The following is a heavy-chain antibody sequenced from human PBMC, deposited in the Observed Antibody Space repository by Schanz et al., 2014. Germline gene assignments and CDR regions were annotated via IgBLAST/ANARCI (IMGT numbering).Heavy chain of an antibody. D-gene: IGHD1-26*01. Sequence: QVQLVQSGAEVKKPGASVKVSCKASGYTLTGFGVSWVRQAPGQGREWMGWISAYSGNSKYAQKLQGRVTMPTEPSTSTVYRELSNLTSDDPAVYYRARFNSGSNSPPYNYYGMDVWGQGTPVTVSS. CDR3: ARFNSGSNSPPYNYYGMDV. J-gene: IGHJ6*02. CDR2: ISAYSGNS. CDR1: GYTLTGFG. V-gene: IGHV1-18*01.